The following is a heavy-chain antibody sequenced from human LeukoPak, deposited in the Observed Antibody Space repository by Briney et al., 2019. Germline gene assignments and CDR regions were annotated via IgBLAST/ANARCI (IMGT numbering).Heavy chain of an antibody. CDR3: ASNPAHYDFWSGYYAPGAFDI. CDR2: IYSSRS. D-gene: IGHD3-3*01. J-gene: IGHJ3*02. CDR1: GASISSYY. V-gene: IGHV4-4*07. Sequence: PSETLSLTCTVSGASISSYYWSWIRQPAGKGLEWIGRIYSSRSIYNPSLKSRVTISVDTSKNQFSLKLSSVTAADTAVYYCASNPAHYDFWSGYYAPGAFDIWGQGTMVTVSS.